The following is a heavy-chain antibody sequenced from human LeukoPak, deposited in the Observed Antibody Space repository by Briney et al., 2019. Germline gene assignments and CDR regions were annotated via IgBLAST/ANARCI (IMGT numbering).Heavy chain of an antibody. J-gene: IGHJ4*02. D-gene: IGHD6-25*01. CDR1: GFTFSSYG. CDR2: ISYDGSNK. V-gene: IGHV3-30*03. CDR3: ARDLMYRSGGFDY. Sequence: PGGSLRLSCAASGFTFSSYGMNWVRQAPGKGLEWVAVISYDGSNKYYADSVKGRFTISRDNSKNTLYLQMNSLRAEDTAVYYCARDLMYRSGGFDYWGQGTLVTVSS.